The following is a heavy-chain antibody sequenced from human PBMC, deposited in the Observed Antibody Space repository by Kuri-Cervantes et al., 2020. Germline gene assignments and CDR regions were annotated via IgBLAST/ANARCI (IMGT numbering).Heavy chain of an antibody. CDR3: ARGAVLRYFDWLPLQYYFDY. Sequence: GESLKISCAASGFTFSDYYMSWIRQAPGKGLEWVSYISSSGSTKYYADSVKGRFTISRDNSENTLYLQMNSLRAEDTAVYYCARGAVLRYFDWLPLQYYFDYWGQGTLVTVSS. CDR2: ISSSGSTK. V-gene: IGHV3-11*04. CDR1: GFTFSDYY. J-gene: IGHJ4*02. D-gene: IGHD3-9*01.